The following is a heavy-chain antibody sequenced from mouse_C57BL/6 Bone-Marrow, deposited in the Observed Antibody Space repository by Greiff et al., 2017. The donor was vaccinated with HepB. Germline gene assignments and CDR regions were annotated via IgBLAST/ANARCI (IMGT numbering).Heavy chain of an antibody. Sequence: VQLQQSGAELVKPGASVKLSCKASGYTFTSYWMQWVKQRPGQGLEWIGEIDPSDSYTNYNQKFKGKATLTVDTSSSTAYMQLSSLTSEDSAVYYCARPPITTVSPYAMDYWGQGTSVTVSS. D-gene: IGHD1-1*01. CDR3: ARPPITTVSPYAMDY. V-gene: IGHV1-50*01. CDR2: IDPSDSYT. J-gene: IGHJ4*01. CDR1: GYTFTSYW.